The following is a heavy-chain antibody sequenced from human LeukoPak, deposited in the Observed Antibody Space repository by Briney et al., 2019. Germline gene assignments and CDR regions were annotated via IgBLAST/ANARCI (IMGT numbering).Heavy chain of an antibody. J-gene: IGHJ4*02. V-gene: IGHV4-31*02. CDR3: ARISQSSGGFYY. CDR2: ISYRGST. D-gene: IGHD2-15*01. Sequence: TPSQTLSLTCTVSGGSISNSGGFYWSWIRQHPGDGLEWIGFISYRGSTYYNPSLKSRVSMSVDTSRSQFSLRLTSVTDEDTAVYYRARISQSSGGFYYWGQGTLVTVSS. CDR1: GGSISNSGGFY.